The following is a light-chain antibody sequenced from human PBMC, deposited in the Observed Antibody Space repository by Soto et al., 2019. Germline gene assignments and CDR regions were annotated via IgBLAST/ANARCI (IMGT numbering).Light chain of an antibody. Sequence: DFQMTQSPSSLSASVGDRVIITCRATQAIKNFLNWYQQKPGRAPKLLISDASTLQRGVPSRFSGSGSGTHFTFVISSLQPEDVGTYYCQQSDNLPLTFGQGTRLDIK. CDR3: QQSDNLPLT. CDR2: DAS. J-gene: IGKJ5*01. V-gene: IGKV1-33*01. CDR1: QAIKNF.